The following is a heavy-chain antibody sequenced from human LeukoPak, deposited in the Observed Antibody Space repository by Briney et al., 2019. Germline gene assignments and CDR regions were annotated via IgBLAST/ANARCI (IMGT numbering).Heavy chain of an antibody. CDR1: GLTFSSYG. CDR3: ARDLTGYSSAIDY. D-gene: IGHD6-19*01. CDR2: IWYDGSNK. J-gene: IGHJ4*02. Sequence: PGRSLRLSCAASGLTFSSYGMHWVRQAPGKGLEWVAVIWYDGSNKYYADSVKGRFTISRDNSKNTLYLQMNSLRAEDTAVYYCARDLTGYSSAIDYRGQGTLVTVSS. V-gene: IGHV3-33*01.